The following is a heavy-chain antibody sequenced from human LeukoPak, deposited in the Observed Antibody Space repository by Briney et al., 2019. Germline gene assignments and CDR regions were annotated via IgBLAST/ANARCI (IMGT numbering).Heavy chain of an antibody. V-gene: IGHV3-30*02. CDR3: AKRGGPYYDSSGYYPDDAFDI. J-gene: IGHJ3*02. D-gene: IGHD3-22*01. CDR2: IRYDGSNK. CDR1: GFTFSSYG. Sequence: GGSLRLSCAASGFTFSSYGMHWVRQAPGKGLEWVAFIRYDGSNKYYADSVKGRFTISRDNSKNTLYLQMNSLRAEDTAVYYCAKRGGPYYDSSGYYPDDAFDIWGQGTMVTVSS.